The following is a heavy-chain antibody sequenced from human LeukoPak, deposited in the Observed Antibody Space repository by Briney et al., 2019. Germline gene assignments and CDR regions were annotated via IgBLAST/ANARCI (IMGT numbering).Heavy chain of an antibody. CDR1: GGSISSYY. D-gene: IGHD3-10*01. CDR2: IYHSGST. Sequence: SETLSLTCTVSGGSISSYYWGWIRQPPGKGLEWIGSIYHSGSTYYNPSLKSRVTISVDTSKNQFSLKLSSVTAADTAVYYCARVEYPITMVRGVIMGVYFDYWGQGTLVTVSS. CDR3: ARVEYPITMVRGVIMGVYFDY. J-gene: IGHJ4*02. V-gene: IGHV4-38-2*02.